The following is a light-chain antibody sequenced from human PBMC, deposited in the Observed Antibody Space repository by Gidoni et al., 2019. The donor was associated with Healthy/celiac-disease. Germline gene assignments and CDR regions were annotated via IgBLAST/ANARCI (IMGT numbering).Light chain of an antibody. CDR2: KDR. Sequence: SNELTQPPSVSVSPGQTARITSPGDALPKQYAYWYQQKPGQAPVLGIYKDRERPSGIPERFSGSSSGTTVTLTISGVQAEDEADYYCQSADSSGTLWVFGGGTKLTVL. J-gene: IGLJ3*02. CDR3: QSADSSGTLWV. V-gene: IGLV3-25*03. CDR1: ALPKQY.